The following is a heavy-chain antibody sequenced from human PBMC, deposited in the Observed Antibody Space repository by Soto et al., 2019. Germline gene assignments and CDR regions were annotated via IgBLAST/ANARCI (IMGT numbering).Heavy chain of an antibody. CDR2: IDPSDSYT. J-gene: IGHJ6*02. V-gene: IGHV5-10-1*01. D-gene: IGHD3-9*01. Sequence: PGESLKISCKASGYSFTTYWISWVRQMPGKGLEWMGRIDPSDSYTNYSPSFQGHVTISADKSISTAYLQWSSLKASDTAMYYCARHPTNYDILNGYSPNYGMDVWGQGTTVTVS. CDR1: GYSFTTYW. CDR3: ARHPTNYDILNGYSPNYGMDV.